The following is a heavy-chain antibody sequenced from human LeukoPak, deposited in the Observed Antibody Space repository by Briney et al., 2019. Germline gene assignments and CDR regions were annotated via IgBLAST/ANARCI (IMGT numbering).Heavy chain of an antibody. J-gene: IGHJ4*02. CDR1: GGSISSYY. V-gene: IGHV4-59*01. CDR2: IYYSGST. CDR3: ARGDFWSGFDC. D-gene: IGHD3-3*01. Sequence: SETLSLTCTVSGGSISSYYWSWIRQPPGKGLEWIGYIYYSGSTNYNPSLKSRVTISVDTSKNQISLKLSSVTAADTAVYYCARGDFWSGFDCWGQGTLVTVSS.